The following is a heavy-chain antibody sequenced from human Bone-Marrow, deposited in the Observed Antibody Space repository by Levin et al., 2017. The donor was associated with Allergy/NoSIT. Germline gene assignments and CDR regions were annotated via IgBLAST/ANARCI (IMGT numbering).Heavy chain of an antibody. V-gene: IGHV3-7*01. Sequence: GESLKISCSASGFTFSAYLMNWVRQAPGKGLEWVANINQDGSEDSYVDSVKGRFTISRDNSRNSVSLQMNSLRAEDTAVYYCAREGYITSWNYDFYYYALDVWGQGTTVTVSS. D-gene: IGHD6-13*01. CDR2: INQDGSED. CDR1: GFTFSAYL. CDR3: AREGYITSWNYDFYYYALDV. J-gene: IGHJ6*02.